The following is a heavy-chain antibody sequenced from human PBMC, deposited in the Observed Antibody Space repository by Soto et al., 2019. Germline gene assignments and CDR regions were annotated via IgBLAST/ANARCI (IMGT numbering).Heavy chain of an antibody. CDR3: AKLNSSGWVG. J-gene: IGHJ4*02. CDR2: INAGNGNT. CDR1: GYTFTSYA. D-gene: IGHD6-19*01. Sequence: QVQLVQSGAEVKKPGASVKVSCKASGYTFTSYAMHWVRQAPGQRLEWMGWINAGNGNTKYSPKFQGRVTITRDTSASTAYMELSSLRSEDTAVYYCAKLNSSGWVGWGQGTLVTVSS. V-gene: IGHV1-3*01.